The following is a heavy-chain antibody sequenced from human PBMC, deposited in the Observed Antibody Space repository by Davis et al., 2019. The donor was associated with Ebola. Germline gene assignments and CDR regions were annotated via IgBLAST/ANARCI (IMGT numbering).Heavy chain of an antibody. CDR1: GASFSMRNYF. Sequence: PSETLSLTCTVSGASFSMRNYFWDWIRQPPGKGLEWIGSIYYNGNTYNNPSLKSRVTISVATSTNHFSLNLGSVTAADTAVYFCATLQGFYDSGGFQPLDFWGQGTLVTVSS. CDR3: ATLQGFYDSGGFQPLDF. J-gene: IGHJ4*02. CDR2: IYYNGNT. D-gene: IGHD3-22*01. V-gene: IGHV4-39*02.